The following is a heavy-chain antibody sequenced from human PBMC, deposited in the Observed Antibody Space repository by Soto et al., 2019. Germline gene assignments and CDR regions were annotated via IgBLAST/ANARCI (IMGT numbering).Heavy chain of an antibody. Sequence: VQLVQSGAEVKKPGSSVKVSCKASGGTFSSYAISWVRQAPGQGLEWMGGIIPIFGTANYAQKFQGRVTITADESTSTAYMELSSLRSEDTAVYYCARPVVAASLDYYYYGMDVWGQGTTVTVSS. CDR3: ARPVVAASLDYYYYGMDV. D-gene: IGHD2-15*01. CDR2: IIPIFGTA. V-gene: IGHV1-69*01. CDR1: GGTFSSYA. J-gene: IGHJ6*02.